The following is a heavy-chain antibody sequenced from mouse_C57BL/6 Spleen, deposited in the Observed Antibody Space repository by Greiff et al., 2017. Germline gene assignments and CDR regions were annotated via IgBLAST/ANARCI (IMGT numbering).Heavy chain of an antibody. CDR2: IDPETGGT. CDR1: GYTFTDYE. V-gene: IGHV1-15*01. J-gene: IGHJ3*01. Sequence: QVQLQQSVAELVRPGASVTLSCKASGYTFTDYEMHWVKQTPVHGLEWIGAIDPETGGTAYNQKFKGKAILTADKSSSTAYMELRSLTSEDSAVYYCTRDGRLAWFAYWGQGTLVTVSA. CDR3: TRDGRLAWFAY. D-gene: IGHD2-3*01.